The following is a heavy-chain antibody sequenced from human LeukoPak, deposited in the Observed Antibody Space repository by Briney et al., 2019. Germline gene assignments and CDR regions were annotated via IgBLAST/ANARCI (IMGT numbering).Heavy chain of an antibody. D-gene: IGHD3-22*01. Sequence: PGGSLRLSCAASGFTFSGPAMHWVRQASGKGLEWVGRIRSKANSYATAYAASVKGRFTISRDDSKNTAYLQMNSLKTEDTAVYYCTRLIRAYYYDSSGYHYGMDVWGQGTTVTVSS. CDR2: IRSKANSYAT. J-gene: IGHJ6*02. V-gene: IGHV3-73*01. CDR1: GFTFSGPA. CDR3: TRLIRAYYYDSSGYHYGMDV.